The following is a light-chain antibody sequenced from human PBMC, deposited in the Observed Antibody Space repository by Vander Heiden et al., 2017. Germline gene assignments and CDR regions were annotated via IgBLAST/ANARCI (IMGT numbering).Light chain of an antibody. V-gene: IGKV3-20*01. CDR1: ESVSNNY. CDR3: QQDSSSYT. J-gene: IGKJ2*01. CDR2: GAS. Sequence: ENVLTQSPGTLSLSPGERATLSCRARESVSNNYLAWYQQRPGQAPRLLIYGASDRANGIPDRFNGSGSGTDFTLSIRRLEPEDFAVYYCQQDSSSYTFGQGTKLEIK.